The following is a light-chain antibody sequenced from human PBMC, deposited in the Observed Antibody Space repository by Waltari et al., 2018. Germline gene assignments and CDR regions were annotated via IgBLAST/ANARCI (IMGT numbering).Light chain of an antibody. J-gene: IGLJ2*01. CDR1: SSNTGHSV. CDR2: SNQ. V-gene: IGLV1-44*01. CDR3: SAWDDSLNDPVV. Sequence: QSVLTQPPSASGTAGQRVTISCSGRSSNTGHSVVSGYQPLPGTAPKLLIHSNQQRPSGVPDRFSASKSGTSASLAISGLQSADEAHYYCSAWDDSLNDPVVFGGGTKLTVL.